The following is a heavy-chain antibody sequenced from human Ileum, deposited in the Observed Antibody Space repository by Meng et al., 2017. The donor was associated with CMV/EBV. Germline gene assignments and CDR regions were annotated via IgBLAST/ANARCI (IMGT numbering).Heavy chain of an antibody. Sequence: GESLKISCAASGFTFSSFAMTWVRQAPGKGLEWVSIGNGCGSSAYSTDSVKGRFTMSRDNSKSTLYLQMSRLRAEDTALYYCAKWMRNHQYFDCWGQGTLVTVSS. J-gene: IGHJ4*02. CDR3: AKWMRNHQYFDC. CDR2: GNGCGSSA. CDR1: GFTFSSFA. V-gene: IGHV3-23*03. D-gene: IGHD1-14*01.